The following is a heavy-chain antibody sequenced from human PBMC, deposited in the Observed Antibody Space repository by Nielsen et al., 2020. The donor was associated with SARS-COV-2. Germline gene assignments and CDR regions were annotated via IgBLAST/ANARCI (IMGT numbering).Heavy chain of an antibody. J-gene: IGHJ6*02. CDR2: VSSGGGAT. V-gene: IGHV3-23*01. CDR1: GFTFSDYA. D-gene: IGHD6-6*01. Sequence: GGSLRLSCAASGFTFSDYAMSWVRQAPGKGLEWVSAVSSGGGATYYADSVKGRFTISRDNSKNTLYLQMNSLRAEDTAVYYCAKEEYSSPSYGMDVWGQGTTVTVSS. CDR3: AKEEYSSPSYGMDV.